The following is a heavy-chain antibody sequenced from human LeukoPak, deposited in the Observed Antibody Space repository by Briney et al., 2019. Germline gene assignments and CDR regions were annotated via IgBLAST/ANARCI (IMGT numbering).Heavy chain of an antibody. CDR3: ARASSRGWFGELLVSWFDP. Sequence: SETLSLTCTVSGGSISSGSYYWSWIRQPAGKGLEWIGRIYTSGSTNYNPSLKSRVTISVDTSKNQFSLKLSSVTAADTAVYYCARASSRGWFGELLVSWFDPWGQGTLVTVSS. CDR1: GGSISSGSYY. D-gene: IGHD3-10*01. J-gene: IGHJ5*02. V-gene: IGHV4-61*02. CDR2: IYTSGST.